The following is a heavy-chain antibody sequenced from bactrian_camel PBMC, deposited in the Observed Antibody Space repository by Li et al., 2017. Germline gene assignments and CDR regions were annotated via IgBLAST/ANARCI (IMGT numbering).Heavy chain of an antibody. D-gene: IGHD2*01. CDR2: LKITPGGGGSAGSRII. Sequence: QLVESGGGSVPAGGSLRLSCVGSGLGDSRYIISWFRQGPGKEREGVVVLKITPGGGGSAGSRIISYANSVKGRFTIDRDYVKDTLYLQMNSLQPEDTAVYYCAARTYCSYSACCGPDYEYNYWGQGTQVTVS. J-gene: IGHJ4*01. CDR3: AARTYCSYSACCGPDYEYNY. V-gene: IGHV3S1*01. CDR1: GLGDSRYI.